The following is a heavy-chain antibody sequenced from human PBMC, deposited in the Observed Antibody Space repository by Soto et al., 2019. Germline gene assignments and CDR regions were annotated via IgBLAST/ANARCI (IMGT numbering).Heavy chain of an antibody. V-gene: IGHV3-23*01. J-gene: IGHJ4*02. CDR2: ISGSGGST. CDR1: GFTFSSYA. D-gene: IGHD6-13*01. Sequence: EVQLLESGGGLVQPGGSLRLSCAASGFTFSSYAMSWVRQAPGKGLEWVSAISGSGGSTYYADSVKGRFTISRDNSKTTLYLQMNSLGAEDTAVYYCAKAAIGYSSSWYWFDYWGQGTLVTVSS. CDR3: AKAAIGYSSSWYWFDY.